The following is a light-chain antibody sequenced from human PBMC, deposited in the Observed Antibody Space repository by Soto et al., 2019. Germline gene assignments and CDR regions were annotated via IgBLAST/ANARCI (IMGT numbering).Light chain of an antibody. CDR1: QSVSSY. CDR3: QQRSNWPLSLT. J-gene: IGKJ4*01. Sequence: EIVLTQSPATLSLSPGERATLSCRASQSVSSYLAWYQQKPGQAPRLPIYDASNRATGIPARFSGSGSGTDFTLTISSLEPEDFAVYYCQQRSNWPLSLTFGGGTKVEIK. V-gene: IGKV3-11*01. CDR2: DAS.